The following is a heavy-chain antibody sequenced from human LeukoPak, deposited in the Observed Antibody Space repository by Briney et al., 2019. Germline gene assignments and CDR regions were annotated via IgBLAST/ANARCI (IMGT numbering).Heavy chain of an antibody. V-gene: IGHV3-15*01. Sequence: PGGSLRHSCAASGFTFSNAWMSWVRQAPGKGLEWVGRIKSKTDGGTTDYAAPVKGRFTISRDDSKNTLYLQMNSLKTEDTAVYYCTTDLPYYDSSGTHWGQGTLVTVSS. J-gene: IGHJ4*02. CDR3: TTDLPYYDSSGTH. CDR1: GFTFSNAW. D-gene: IGHD3-22*01. CDR2: IKSKTDGGTT.